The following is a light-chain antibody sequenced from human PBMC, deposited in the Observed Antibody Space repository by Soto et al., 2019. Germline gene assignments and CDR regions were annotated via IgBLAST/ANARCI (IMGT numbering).Light chain of an antibody. CDR3: SSYAGNNNYV. V-gene: IGLV2-8*01. CDR1: SSDVGAYDS. Sequence: QSALTQTPSASGSLGQSVTISCTGTSSDVGAYDSVSWYQHHPGKAPTALIYEVSKRPSGVPDRFSGSKSGSTASLTVSGLQAEDEADYYCSSYAGNNNYVFGSGTKVTVL. J-gene: IGLJ1*01. CDR2: EVS.